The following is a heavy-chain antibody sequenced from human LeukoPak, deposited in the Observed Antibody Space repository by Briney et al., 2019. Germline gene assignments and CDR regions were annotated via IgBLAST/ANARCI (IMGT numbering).Heavy chain of an antibody. J-gene: IGHJ4*02. CDR3: ARLGRVGATLDY. D-gene: IGHD1-26*01. Sequence: PGGSLRLSCAASGFTFSSYEMNWVRQAPGKGLEWVSYISNSGSTIYYADSVKGRFTISRDNAKNSLYPQMNSLRAEDTAVYYCARLGRVGATLDYWGQGTLVTVSS. CDR1: GFTFSSYE. CDR2: ISNSGSTI. V-gene: IGHV3-48*03.